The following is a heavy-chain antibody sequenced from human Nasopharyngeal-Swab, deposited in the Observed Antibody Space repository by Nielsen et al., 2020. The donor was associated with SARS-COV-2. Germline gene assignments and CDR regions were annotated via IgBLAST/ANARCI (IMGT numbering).Heavy chain of an antibody. CDR2: IYYSGST. V-gene: IGHV4-59*12. CDR1: GDSMRSYY. CDR3: ARALDYNGLDL. Sequence: SETLSLTCTVSGDSMRSYYWNWIRQPPGKGLEWIGYIYYSGSTNYNPSLKSRVTISVDTSKNQFTLQLNSVTPDDTAVYWCARALDYNGLDLWGQGTTVTVSS. J-gene: IGHJ6*02.